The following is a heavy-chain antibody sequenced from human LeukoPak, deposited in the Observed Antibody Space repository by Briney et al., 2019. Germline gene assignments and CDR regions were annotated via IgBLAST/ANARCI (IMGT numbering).Heavy chain of an antibody. J-gene: IGHJ4*02. V-gene: IGHV3-66*01. CDR3: AKGRGDYDSGADY. Sequence: GGSLRLFCAASGFTVSTNYMNWVRQAPGKGLEWVAVMYSGGSTYYADSVKGRFTISRDNSKNTLYLQMNSLRAEDTAVYYCAKGRGDYDSGADYWGQGTLVTVSS. CDR2: MYSGGST. CDR1: GFTVSTNY. D-gene: IGHD5-12*01.